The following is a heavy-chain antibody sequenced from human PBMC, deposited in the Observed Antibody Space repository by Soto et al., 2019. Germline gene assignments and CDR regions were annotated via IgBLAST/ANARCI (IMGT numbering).Heavy chain of an antibody. Sequence: QITLKESGPTLVKPTQTLTLTCTFSGFSLSTSGVGVGWIRQPPGKALEWLAPIYWDDAKHYSPSLKSRLTIPKDPAKNQVVLKMTNMDPVEPAKYSCAHRGGGDRILDYWGQGTLVTVSS. CDR1: GFSLSTSGVG. J-gene: IGHJ4*02. V-gene: IGHV2-5*02. CDR2: IYWDDAK. CDR3: AHRGGGDRILDY. D-gene: IGHD3-16*01.